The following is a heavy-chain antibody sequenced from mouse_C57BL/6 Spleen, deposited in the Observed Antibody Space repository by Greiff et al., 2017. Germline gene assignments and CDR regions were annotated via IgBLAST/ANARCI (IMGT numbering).Heavy chain of an antibody. CDR2: IHPTSGST. Sequence: VQLQQPGAELVKPGASVKLSCKASGYTFTSYWMHWVKQRPGQGLEWIGMIHPTSGSTNYNEKFKSKATLTVDKSSSTAYMQLSSLTSEDSAVYYCAREEIYDGYSLAMDYWGQGTSVTVSS. CDR3: AREEIYDGYSLAMDY. V-gene: IGHV1-64*01. D-gene: IGHD2-3*01. CDR1: GYTFTSYW. J-gene: IGHJ4*01.